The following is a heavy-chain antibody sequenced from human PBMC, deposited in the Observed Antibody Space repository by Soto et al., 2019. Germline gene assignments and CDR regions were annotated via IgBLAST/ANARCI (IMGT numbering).Heavy chain of an antibody. J-gene: IGHJ4*02. Sequence: VASVKVSCKXSGYTFTGYYMHWVRQAPGQGLEWMGWINPNSGGTNYAQKFQGRVTMTRDTSISTAYMELSRLRSEDTAVYYCAAYQYRTPFDYWGQGTLVTVSS. CDR3: AAYQYRTPFDY. V-gene: IGHV1-2*02. CDR2: INPNSGGT. D-gene: IGHD5-18*01. CDR1: GYTFTGYY.